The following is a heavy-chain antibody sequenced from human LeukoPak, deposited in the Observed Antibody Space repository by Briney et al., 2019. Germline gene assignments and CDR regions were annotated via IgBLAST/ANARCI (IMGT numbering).Heavy chain of an antibody. D-gene: IGHD6-13*01. CDR3: ARAIAAAGTRRRPNWFDP. V-gene: IGHV4-34*01. Sequence: SETLSLTCAVYGGSFSGYYWSWIRQPPGKGLEWIGETNHSGSTNYNPSLKSRVTISVDTSKNQFSLKLSSVTAADTAVYYCARAIAAAGTRRRPNWFDPWGQGTLVTVSS. CDR2: TNHSGST. CDR1: GGSFSGYY. J-gene: IGHJ5*02.